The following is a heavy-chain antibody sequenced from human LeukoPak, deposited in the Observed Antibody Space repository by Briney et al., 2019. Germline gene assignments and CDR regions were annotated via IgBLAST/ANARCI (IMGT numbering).Heavy chain of an antibody. J-gene: IGHJ4*02. Sequence: GGSLRLSCVASGFPFSSYWMTWVRQAPGKGLEWVANIKQDGSKKSYVDSVKGRFTISRDNAKNSLYLQMNSLRAEDTAIYYCTRVGYIDEGIDYWGQETLVTVSS. CDR2: IKQDGSKK. CDR3: TRVGYIDEGIDY. CDR1: GFPFSSYW. D-gene: IGHD5-24*01. V-gene: IGHV3-7*04.